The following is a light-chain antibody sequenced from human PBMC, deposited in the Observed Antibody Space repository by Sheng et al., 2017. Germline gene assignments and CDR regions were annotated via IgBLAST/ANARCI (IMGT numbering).Light chain of an antibody. CDR1: QSVSSN. CDR2: GAS. J-gene: IGKJ2*01. Sequence: EIVLTQSPGTLSLSPGESATLSCRASQSVSSNLAWYQQKPGQAPRLLIYGASTRATGIPARFSGSGSGTEFTLTISSLQSEDFAVYYCQQYNNWPPAYTFGQGTKLEI. CDR3: QQYNNWPPAYT. V-gene: IGKV3-15*01.